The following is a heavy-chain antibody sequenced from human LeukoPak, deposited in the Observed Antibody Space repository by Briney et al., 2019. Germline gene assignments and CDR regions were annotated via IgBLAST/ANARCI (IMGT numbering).Heavy chain of an antibody. CDR3: AKGTVEMATITTLDY. D-gene: IGHD5-24*01. CDR2: ISGSGGST. J-gene: IGHJ4*02. CDR1: GFTFSGYG. V-gene: IGHV3-23*01. Sequence: PGGSLGLSCAASGFTFSGYGMSWVRQAPGKGLEWVSSISGSGGSTYYADSVKGRFTISRDNSKNTLYLQMNSLRAEDTAVYYCAKGTVEMATITTLDYWGQGTLVTVSS.